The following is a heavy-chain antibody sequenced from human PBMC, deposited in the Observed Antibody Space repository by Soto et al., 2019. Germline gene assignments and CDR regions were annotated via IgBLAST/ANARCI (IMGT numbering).Heavy chain of an antibody. J-gene: IGHJ5*02. Sequence: QVPLVQSGAEVKKPGASVKVSCKASGYTFTSYGISWVRQAPGQGLEWMGWISAYNGNTNYAQKLQGRVTMTTDTSTSTAYMELRSLRSDDTAVYYCARDPRAARPQYDSERFDPWGQGTRVTVSS. CDR3: ARDPRAARPQYDSERFDP. D-gene: IGHD6-6*01. CDR2: ISAYNGNT. CDR1: GYTFTSYG. V-gene: IGHV1-18*01.